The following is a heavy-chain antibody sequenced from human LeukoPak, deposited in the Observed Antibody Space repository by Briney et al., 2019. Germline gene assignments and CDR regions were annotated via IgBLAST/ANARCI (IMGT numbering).Heavy chain of an antibody. J-gene: IGHJ4*02. V-gene: IGHV3-23*01. Sequence: GGSLRLSRAASGFTFSSYAMSWVRQAPGKGLEWVSAISGSGGSTYYADSVKGRFTISRDNSKNTLYLQTNSLRAEDTAVYYCAKDRLRGRYFDWLLYWGQGTLVTVSS. D-gene: IGHD3-9*01. CDR2: ISGSGGST. CDR1: GFTFSSYA. CDR3: AKDRLRGRYFDWLLY.